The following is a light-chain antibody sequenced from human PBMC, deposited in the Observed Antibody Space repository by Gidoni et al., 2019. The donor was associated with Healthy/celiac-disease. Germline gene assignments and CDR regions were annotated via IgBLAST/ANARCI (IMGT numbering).Light chain of an antibody. Sequence: QSALTQPGSVSGSPGQTVTISCTGTSSDVGGYNYVTWYQQHPGKAPKLMIYDVSKRPSGVTDRFSGSTSGNTASLTISGLQAEDEADYYCCSYAGSYTYVFGTGTKVTVL. J-gene: IGLJ1*01. CDR3: CSYAGSYTYV. CDR1: SSDVGGYNY. CDR2: DVS. V-gene: IGLV2-11*01.